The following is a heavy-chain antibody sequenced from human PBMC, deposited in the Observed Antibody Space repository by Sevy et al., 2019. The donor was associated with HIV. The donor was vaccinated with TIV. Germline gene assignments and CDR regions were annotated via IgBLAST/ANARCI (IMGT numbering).Heavy chain of an antibody. Sequence: GGSLRLSCVVSTFTFSDYYMTWIRQAPGKGLEWISHISSGGTITSHADSVKGRFTISRDNAKNSLYLQMNSLRAEDTAVYYCARVRYNYDSYYFDYWGQGTLVTVSS. CDR1: TFTFSDYY. J-gene: IGHJ4*02. CDR3: ARVRYNYDSYYFDY. CDR2: ISSGGTIT. V-gene: IGHV3-11*01. D-gene: IGHD5-18*01.